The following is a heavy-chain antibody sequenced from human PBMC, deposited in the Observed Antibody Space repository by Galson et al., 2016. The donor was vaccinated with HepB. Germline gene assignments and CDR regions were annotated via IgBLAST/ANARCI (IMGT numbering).Heavy chain of an antibody. J-gene: IGHJ2*01. Sequence: QSGAEVKKPGESLKISCTTSGYKFTGKWIGWVRQKPGKGLEWMGIIYPGDSDTRYSPSFQGQVTISADKATNTAHLQWSSLEASDTATYYCARSACSGGACYSFWRFDIWGRGTPVTVSS. CDR1: GYKFTGKW. D-gene: IGHD2-15*01. CDR3: ARSACSGGACYSFWRFDI. V-gene: IGHV5-51*01. CDR2: IYPGDSDT.